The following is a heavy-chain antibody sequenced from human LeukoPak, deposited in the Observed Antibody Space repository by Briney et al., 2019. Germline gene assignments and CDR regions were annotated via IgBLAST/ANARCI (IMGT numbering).Heavy chain of an antibody. CDR1: GDSVSSNSAA. CDR2: TYYRSKWYN. Sequence: SQTLSLTCDTSGDSVSSNSAAWNWIRQSPSRGLEWLGRTYYRSKWYNDYAVSVKSRITINPDTSKNQFSLQVNSVTPEDTAMYYCARSMRYSSGWTFDYWGQGTLVTVSS. J-gene: IGHJ4*02. CDR3: ARSMRYSSGWTFDY. D-gene: IGHD6-19*01. V-gene: IGHV6-1*01.